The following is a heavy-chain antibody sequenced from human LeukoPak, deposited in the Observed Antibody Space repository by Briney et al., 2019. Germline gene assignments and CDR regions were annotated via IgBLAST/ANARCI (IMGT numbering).Heavy chain of an antibody. CDR3: ARHVSSDLRIVVVTSDWYFDR. D-gene: IGHD2-21*02. Sequence: SETLTLTCIVSGGSISSSRFYWGWIRQPPGKGLEWIGTIYYSGSTYYNPSLKSRVTISADTSKNQFSLNLSSVTAADTGVYYCARHVSSDLRIVVVTSDWYFDRWGRGTLVTVSS. CDR2: IYYSGST. V-gene: IGHV4-39*01. CDR1: GGSISSSRFY. J-gene: IGHJ2*01.